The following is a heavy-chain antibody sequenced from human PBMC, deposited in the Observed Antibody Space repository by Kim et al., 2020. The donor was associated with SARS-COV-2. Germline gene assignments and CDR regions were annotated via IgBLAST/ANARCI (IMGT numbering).Heavy chain of an antibody. D-gene: IGHD5-18*01. J-gene: IGHJ4*02. V-gene: IGHV4-34*01. CDR3: ARGQDTAKTGY. Sequence: YNPARKSRVTISVDTSKSQFSLKVASVTAADTAMYYCARGQDTAKTGYWGQGTLVTVSS.